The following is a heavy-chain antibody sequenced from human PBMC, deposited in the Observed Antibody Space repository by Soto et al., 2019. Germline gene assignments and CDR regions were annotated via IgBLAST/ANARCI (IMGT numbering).Heavy chain of an antibody. V-gene: IGHV3-11*01. CDR2: ISNSGDTI. D-gene: IGHD1-26*01. CDR3: SYPLWAFAI. CDR1: GFTFSGFY. Sequence: GGSLRLSCAASGFTFSGFYMSWIRQAPGKGLEWVSYISNSGDTIYYADSVKGRFTISRDNAKNSVYLQMNNVRAEDTAVYYCSYPLWAFAIWGQRTLVTAS. J-gene: IGHJ3*02.